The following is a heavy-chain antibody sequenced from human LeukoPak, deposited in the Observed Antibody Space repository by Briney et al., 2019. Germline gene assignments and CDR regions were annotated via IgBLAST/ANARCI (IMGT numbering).Heavy chain of an antibody. CDR3: TGVGDY. J-gene: IGHJ4*02. V-gene: IGHV3-74*01. CDR2: MKPEGGAT. Sequence: GRSLRLSCAASGFTFSSYAMHWVRQAPGKGLVWVSGMKPEGGATYYADSVKGRFTISRDNAKSTVYLQMSSLRAEDTAVYYCTGVGDYWGQGTLVTVSS. D-gene: IGHD2-8*01. CDR1: GFTFSSYA.